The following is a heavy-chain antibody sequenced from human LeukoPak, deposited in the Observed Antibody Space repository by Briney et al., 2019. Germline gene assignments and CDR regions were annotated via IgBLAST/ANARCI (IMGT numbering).Heavy chain of an antibody. CDR2: IYYSGST. CDR1: GDSISSAVYY. Sequence: ISSVSGDSISSAVYYWSWIRQHPEKGLEWIGYIYYSGSTYYNPSLKSRVTISVDTSKNQFSLKLNSVTAADTAVYYCARQEGGIVGPYWGQGTLVTVSS. CDR3: ARQEGGIVGPY. V-gene: IGHV4-31*03. D-gene: IGHD1-26*01. J-gene: IGHJ4*02.